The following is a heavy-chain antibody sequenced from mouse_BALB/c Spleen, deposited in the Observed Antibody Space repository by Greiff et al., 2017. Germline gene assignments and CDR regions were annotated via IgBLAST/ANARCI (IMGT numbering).Heavy chain of an antibody. CDR2: ISNGGGST. Sequence: EVKLVESGGGLVQPGGSLKLSCAASGFTFSSYTMSWVRQTPEKRLEWVAYISNGGGSTYYPDTVKGRFTISRDNAKNTLSLQMSSLKSEDTAMYYCAREGMITTGSYWYFDDWGAGTTVTVSS. CDR1: GFTFSSYT. V-gene: IGHV5-12-2*01. D-gene: IGHD2-4*01. J-gene: IGHJ1*01. CDR3: AREGMITTGSYWYFDD.